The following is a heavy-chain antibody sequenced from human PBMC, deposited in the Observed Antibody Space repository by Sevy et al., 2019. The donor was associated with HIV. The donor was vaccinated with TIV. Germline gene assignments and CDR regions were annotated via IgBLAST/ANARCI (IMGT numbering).Heavy chain of an antibody. D-gene: IGHD3-10*01. V-gene: IGHV4-30-2*01. J-gene: IGHJ5*02. CDR1: GGSISSGGYS. CDR2: IYHSGST. CDR3: ARVVLLWFGENRGWFDP. Sequence: SETLSLTCAVSGGSISSGGYSWSWIRQPPGRGLEWIGYIYHSGSTYYNPSLKSQVTISVDRSKNQFSLKLSSVTAADTAVYYCARVVLLWFGENRGWFDPWGQGTLVTVSS.